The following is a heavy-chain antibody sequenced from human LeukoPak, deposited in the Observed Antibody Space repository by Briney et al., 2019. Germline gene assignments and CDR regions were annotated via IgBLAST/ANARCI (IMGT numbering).Heavy chain of an antibody. J-gene: IGHJ4*02. V-gene: IGHV1-46*01. CDR3: TREPPGGSRGFDY. D-gene: IGHD3-22*01. CDR1: GYIFTSYN. CDR2: INPGDSYV. Sequence: ASVKVSCKASGYIFTSYNVHWVRQAPGQGLEWVGRINPGDSYVHNAQVFQGRVTLTGDTSTTTVYMELSSLTSEDTAVYYCTREPPGGSRGFDYWGQGALVTVSS.